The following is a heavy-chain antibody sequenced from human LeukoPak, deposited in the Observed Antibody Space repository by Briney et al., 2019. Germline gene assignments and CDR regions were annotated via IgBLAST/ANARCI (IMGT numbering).Heavy chain of an antibody. CDR2: ISGGAAGT. CDR1: GFSLRSYA. V-gene: IGHV3-23*01. Sequence: PGGSLILSCAVSGFSLRSYAMSWVRQAPGKGLEWVSAISGGAAGTYYADSVKGRFTISTDISKSTLYVQINSLRAEDTAVYYCARTVYNSGWFHFDHWGQGTLVTVSS. CDR3: ARTVYNSGWFHFDH. J-gene: IGHJ4*02. D-gene: IGHD6-19*01.